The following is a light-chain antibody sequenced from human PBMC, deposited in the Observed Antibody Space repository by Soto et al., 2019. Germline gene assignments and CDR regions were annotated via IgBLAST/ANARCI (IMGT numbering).Light chain of an antibody. J-gene: IGKJ4*01. V-gene: IGKV3-15*01. CDR2: GAS. CDR3: QQYNNWPPLT. Sequence: EIVMTQSPPTLSVSPGERATLSCRVSQSVSSNLAWYQQKPGQAPRLLIYGASTRATGIPARFSGSGSGTDFTLTISSLQSEDFAVYYCQQYNNWPPLTFGGGTKVDIK. CDR1: QSVSSN.